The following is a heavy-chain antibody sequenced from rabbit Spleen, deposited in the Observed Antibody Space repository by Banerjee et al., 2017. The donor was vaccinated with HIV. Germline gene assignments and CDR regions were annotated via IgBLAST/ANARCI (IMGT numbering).Heavy chain of an antibody. CDR2: IYAIIDTR. D-gene: IGHD1-1*01. J-gene: IGHJ4*01. CDR1: GFTISSYW. Sequence: QSLEESGGRLVQPGGSLTLSCKGSGFTISSYWMNWVRQAPGKGLEWIRIIYAIIDTRYYGSWVNGRFTISSDDAQNTVDLQMHSLTAADTATYFCVREDVGGSYTLWGPGTLVTVS. CDR3: VREDVGGSYTL. V-gene: IGHV1S7*01.